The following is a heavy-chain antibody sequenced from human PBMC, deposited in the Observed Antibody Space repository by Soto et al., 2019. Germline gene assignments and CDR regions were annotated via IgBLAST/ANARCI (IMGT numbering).Heavy chain of an antibody. Sequence: ASVKVSCKASGYTFTSYDINWVRQSTGQGLEWMGWMNPNSGNTGYAQKFQGRVTMTRNTSISTAYMELSSLRSEDTAVYYCARSIRSRIAARLKGFWFDPWGQGTLVTVSS. CDR3: ARSIRSRIAARLKGFWFDP. V-gene: IGHV1-8*01. CDR2: MNPNSGNT. CDR1: GYTFTSYD. J-gene: IGHJ5*02. D-gene: IGHD6-6*01.